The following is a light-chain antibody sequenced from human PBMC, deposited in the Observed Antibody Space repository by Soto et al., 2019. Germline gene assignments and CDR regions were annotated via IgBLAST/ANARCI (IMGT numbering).Light chain of an antibody. CDR1: QSIRSY. V-gene: IGKV1-39*01. J-gene: IGKJ4*01. CDR3: QQTSSTPT. Sequence: DIQLTQSPSSLSASVGDRVTITCRASQSIRSYLNWYQQKPGKAPKLLIYAASSFETGVSSRFSGSGSGTDFTLTISNLQPEDFATYYCQQTSSTPTFGGGTKVEIK. CDR2: AAS.